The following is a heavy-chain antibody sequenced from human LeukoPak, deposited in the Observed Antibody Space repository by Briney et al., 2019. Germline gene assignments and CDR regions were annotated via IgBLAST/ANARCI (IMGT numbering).Heavy chain of an antibody. V-gene: IGHV6-1*01. Sequence: SQTLSLTCAISEYSVSSNSAAWNWIRQSPSRGLEWLGRTYYRSKWYYDYAVSVKSRITINPDTSKNQFSLQLNSVTPEDTAVYYCARGPQLVDYCYIGVWGKGTTVTVSS. CDR3: ARGPQLVDYCYIGV. CDR2: TYYRSKWYY. D-gene: IGHD6-13*01. CDR1: EYSVSSNSAA. J-gene: IGHJ6*03.